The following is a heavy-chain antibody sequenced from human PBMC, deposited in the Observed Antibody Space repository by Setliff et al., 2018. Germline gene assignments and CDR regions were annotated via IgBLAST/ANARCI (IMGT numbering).Heavy chain of an antibody. D-gene: IGHD3-22*01. CDR1: GGSISSGTNY. CDR3: ARAAKYDSSSYYGLWLDP. CDR2: IDPSGNT. Sequence: SETLSLTCTVSGGSISSGTNYWSWIRQPAGRGLEWIGHIDPSGNTNYQHSLKSRVTISGDTSKNQFSLKLSSVTAADTAVYSCARAAKYDSSSYYGLWLDPWGQGTLVTVSS. J-gene: IGHJ5*02. V-gene: IGHV4-61*10.